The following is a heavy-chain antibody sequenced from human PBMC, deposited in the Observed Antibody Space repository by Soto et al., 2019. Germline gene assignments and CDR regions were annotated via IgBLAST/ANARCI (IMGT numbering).Heavy chain of an antibody. D-gene: IGHD2-15*01. Sequence: SQTLSLTCAISGDSVSSNSAAWNWIRQSPSRGLEWLGRTYYRSKWYNDYAVSVKSRITINPDTSKNQFSLQLNSVTPEDTAVYYCARVPPGKMFRGGGSPGVCYYSSGRAVWVKGPTDPVPP. CDR1: GDSVSSNSAA. J-gene: IGHJ6*04. CDR2: TYYRSKWYN. V-gene: IGHV6-1*01. CDR3: ARVPPGKMFRGGGSPGVCYYSSGRAV.